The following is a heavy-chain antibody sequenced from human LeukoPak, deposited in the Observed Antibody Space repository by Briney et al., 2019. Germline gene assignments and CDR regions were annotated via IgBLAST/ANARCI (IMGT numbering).Heavy chain of an antibody. CDR3: ARRRRESCTSTSCSDWYFDL. CDR1: GGSISSYY. CDR2: IYYSGST. V-gene: IGHV4-59*12. Sequence: PSETLSLTCTVSGGSISSYYWSRIRQPPGKGLEWIGYIYYSGSTNYNPSLKSRVTISVDTSKNQFSLKLTSVTAADMAVYYCARRRRESCTSTSCSDWYFDLWGRGTLVTVSS. D-gene: IGHD2-2*01. J-gene: IGHJ2*01.